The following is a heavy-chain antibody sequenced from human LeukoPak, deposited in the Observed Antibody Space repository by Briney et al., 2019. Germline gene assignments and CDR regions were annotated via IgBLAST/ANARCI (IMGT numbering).Heavy chain of an antibody. CDR1: GGSFSGYY. J-gene: IGHJ6*03. CDR2: INHSGST. V-gene: IGHV4-34*01. Sequence: TSSETLSLPCAVYGGSFSGYYWSWIRQPPGKGLEWIGEINHSGSTNYNPSLKSRVTISVDTSKNQFSLKLSSVTAADTAVYYCARGYGGIYYYYMDVWAKGTTVTVSS. CDR3: ARGYGGIYYYYMDV. D-gene: IGHD3-16*01.